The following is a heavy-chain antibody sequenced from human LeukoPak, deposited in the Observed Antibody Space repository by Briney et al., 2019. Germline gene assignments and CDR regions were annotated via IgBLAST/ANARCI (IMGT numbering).Heavy chain of an antibody. Sequence: SETLSLTCTVSGGSISSYYWSWIRQPPGKGLEWIGYIYYSGSTNYNPSLKSRVTISVDTSKNQFSLKLSSVTAADTAVYYCARAGGYSDYAHVHWGQGTLVTVSS. V-gene: IGHV4-59*01. J-gene: IGHJ4*02. CDR3: ARAGGYSDYAHVH. CDR2: IYYSGST. D-gene: IGHD5-12*01. CDR1: GGSISSYY.